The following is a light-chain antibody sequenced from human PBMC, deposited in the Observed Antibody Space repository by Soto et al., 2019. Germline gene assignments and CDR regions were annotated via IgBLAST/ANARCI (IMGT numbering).Light chain of an antibody. V-gene: IGKV1-39*01. CDR1: QSINSD. CDR3: QQSYSTPWT. Sequence: IQMTQSPSSLSASVGDRVTITCRASQSINSDLNWYQQEPGKAPKLLIYAASRLQSGVPSRFAGSGSETHFTLTISILHPEDFATYYCQQSYSTPWTFGQGTKVDIK. CDR2: AAS. J-gene: IGKJ1*01.